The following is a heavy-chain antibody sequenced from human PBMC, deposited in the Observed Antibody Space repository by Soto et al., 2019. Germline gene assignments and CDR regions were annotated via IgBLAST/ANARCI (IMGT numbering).Heavy chain of an antibody. CDR3: ARSTIIWFGETYYYYMDV. V-gene: IGHV4-59*08. CDR2: IYYSGST. CDR1: GGSISSYY. D-gene: IGHD3-10*01. Sequence: QVQLQESGPGLVKPSETLSLTCTVSGGSISSYYWSWIRQPPGKGLEWIGYIYYSGSTNYNPSLKRRVTISVDTSKNQFSLKLSSVTAADTAVYYCARSTIIWFGETYYYYMDVWGKGTTVTVSS. J-gene: IGHJ6*03.